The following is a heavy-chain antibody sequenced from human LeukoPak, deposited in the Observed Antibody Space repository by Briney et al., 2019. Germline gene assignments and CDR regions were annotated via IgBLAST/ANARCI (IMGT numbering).Heavy chain of an antibody. CDR3: ARQGVCSGGSCYSRIGAFDI. V-gene: IGHV4-39*01. CDR2: IYYSGST. J-gene: IGHJ3*02. Sequence: SETLSLTCSVSGGTISSSSYYWGWIRQPPGKGLEWLGSIYYSGSTYYNPSLKSRVTISVDTSKNQFSLKLSSVTAADTAVYYCARQGVCSGGSCYSRIGAFDIWGQGTMVTVSS. D-gene: IGHD2-15*01. CDR1: GGTISSSSYY.